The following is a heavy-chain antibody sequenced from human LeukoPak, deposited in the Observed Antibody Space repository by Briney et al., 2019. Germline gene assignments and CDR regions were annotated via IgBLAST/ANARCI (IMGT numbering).Heavy chain of an antibody. V-gene: IGHV3-30*02. J-gene: IGHJ6*03. D-gene: IGHD3-16*02. CDR3: ARVIAFRGYMDV. CDR2: IRYDGSNK. CDR1: GFTFSSYG. Sequence: GGSLRLSCAASGFTFSSYGMHWVRQAPGKGLEWVAFIRYDGSNKYYADSVKGRFTISRDNSKNTLYLQMNSLRAEDTAVYYCARVIAFRGYMDVWGKGTTVTVSS.